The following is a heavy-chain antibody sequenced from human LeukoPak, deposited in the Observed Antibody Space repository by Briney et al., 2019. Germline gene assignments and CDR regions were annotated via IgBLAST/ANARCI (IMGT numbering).Heavy chain of an antibody. CDR2: IGPAGDT. J-gene: IGHJ6*03. Sequence: GGSLRLSCAASGFTLSDYDMHWVRQVAGKGPEWVSAIGPAGDTYYSGSVKGRFTISRENAKDSLHLQMNGLRAEDTAVYYCARGARQWLVGYYMDVWGKGTTVTVS. D-gene: IGHD6-19*01. CDR1: GFTLSDYD. CDR3: ARGARQWLVGYYMDV. V-gene: IGHV3-13*01.